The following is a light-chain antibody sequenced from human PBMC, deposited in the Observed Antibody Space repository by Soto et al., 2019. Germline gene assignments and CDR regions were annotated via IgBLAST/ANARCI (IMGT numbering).Light chain of an antibody. Sequence: QSALTQPASVSGSPGQSITISCTGTSSDVASYNLVSWYQQHPGKAPKLMIYEGSKRPSGVSIRFSGSKSGNTASLTISGLQAEDEADYYCCSYAGTSTVVFGGGTQLTVL. V-gene: IGLV2-23*01. CDR3: CSYAGTSTVV. CDR1: SSDVASYNL. CDR2: EGS. J-gene: IGLJ2*01.